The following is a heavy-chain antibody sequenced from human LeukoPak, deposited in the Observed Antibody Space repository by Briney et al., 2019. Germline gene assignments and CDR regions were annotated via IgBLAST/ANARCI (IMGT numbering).Heavy chain of an antibody. J-gene: IGHJ4*02. Sequence: SVKVSCKASGGTFSSYAISWVRQAPGQGLEWMGGIIPIFGTANYAQKFQGRVTITADESTSTAYMELSSLRSEDTAVYYCARRSQRTYYYDSNGYYPFDYWGQGTLVTVSS. CDR3: ARRSQRTYYYDSNGYYPFDY. CDR2: IIPIFGTA. D-gene: IGHD3-22*01. CDR1: GGTFSSYA. V-gene: IGHV1-69*01.